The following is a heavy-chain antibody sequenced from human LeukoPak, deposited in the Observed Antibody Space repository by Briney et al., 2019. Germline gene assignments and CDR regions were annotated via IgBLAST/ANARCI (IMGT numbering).Heavy chain of an antibody. CDR1: GGSISSGGYY. Sequence: SQTLSLTCTASGGSISSGGYYWSWIRQHPGKGLEWIGYIYYSGSTYYNPSLKSRVTISVDTSKNQFSLKLSSVTAADTAVYYCARDLVSGYGDYAPRGMAFAIWGQGTMVTVSS. CDR2: IYYSGST. D-gene: IGHD4-17*01. CDR3: ARDLVSGYGDYAPRGMAFAI. J-gene: IGHJ3*02. V-gene: IGHV4-31*03.